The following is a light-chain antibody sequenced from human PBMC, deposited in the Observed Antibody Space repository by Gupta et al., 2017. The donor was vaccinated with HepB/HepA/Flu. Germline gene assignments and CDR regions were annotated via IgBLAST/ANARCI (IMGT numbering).Light chain of an antibody. J-gene: IGLJ1*01. CDR2: KDS. CDR3: QAWDSSTAA. V-gene: IGLV3-1*01. Sequence: SYELTQPPSVSVSRGHTPSITCSGGECGDKYVFAYPHKPGPVRWRVIYKDSNRPAAIPYRFSASTSGTTATLTIGGTQARDDDYYYWQAWDSSTAAFGTGTKVTVL. CDR1: ECGDKY.